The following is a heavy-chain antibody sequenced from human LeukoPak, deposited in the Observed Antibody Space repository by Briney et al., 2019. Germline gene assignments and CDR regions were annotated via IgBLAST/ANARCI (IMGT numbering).Heavy chain of an antibody. J-gene: IGHJ1*01. CDR1: GYTFTTYG. Sequence: ASVKVSCKASGYTFTTYGITWVRQAPGQGLEWMGWISAHNGNTNYAQNFQGRVTMTTDTSTSTAYMELRSLRSDDTAVYYCARSRGDRSGYYYLFWGQGTLVTVSS. CDR2: ISAHNGNT. CDR3: ARSRGDRSGYYYLF. V-gene: IGHV1-18*01. D-gene: IGHD3-22*01.